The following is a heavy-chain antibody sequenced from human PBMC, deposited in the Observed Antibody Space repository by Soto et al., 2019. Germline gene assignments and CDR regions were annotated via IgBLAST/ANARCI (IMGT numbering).Heavy chain of an antibody. V-gene: IGHV6-1*01. Sequence: PSQTLSLTCAISGDSVSSNSAAWNWIRQSPSRGLEWLGRTYYKSKWYNDYAVSVKSRITINPDTSKNQFSLQLNSVTPEDTAVYYCARDAVSRVRGVIIDYYGMDVWGQGTTVTVPS. CDR3: ARDAVSRVRGVIIDYYGMDV. CDR2: TYYKSKWYN. J-gene: IGHJ6*02. D-gene: IGHD3-10*01. CDR1: GDSVSSNSAA.